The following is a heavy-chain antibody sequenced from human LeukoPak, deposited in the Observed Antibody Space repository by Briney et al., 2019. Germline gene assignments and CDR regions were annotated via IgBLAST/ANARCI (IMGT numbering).Heavy chain of an antibody. J-gene: IGHJ5*02. D-gene: IGHD3-22*01. CDR1: GFTFSGYA. CDR2: ISSDGRDK. CDR3: AKERFSSMIVRGFDP. V-gene: IGHV3-30*18. Sequence: GGSLRLSCAASGFTFSGYAIHWVRQAPGKGLEWVAVISSDGRDKHHADSVKGRFTISRDNSKNTLYLQTNSLRAEDTAVYYCAKERFSSMIVRGFDPWGQGTLVTVSS.